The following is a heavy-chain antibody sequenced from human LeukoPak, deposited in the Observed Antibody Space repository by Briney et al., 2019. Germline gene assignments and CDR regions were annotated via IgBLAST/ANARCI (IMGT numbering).Heavy chain of an antibody. Sequence: PSETLSLTCTVSGGSISSYYWSWIRQPPGKRLEWIRYIYYSGSTNYNPSLKSRVTISVDTSKNQFSLKLTSVTAADTAVYYCASGSAVAAAGAYWGQGTLVTVSS. CDR2: IYYSGST. CDR1: GGSISSYY. J-gene: IGHJ4*02. D-gene: IGHD6-13*01. V-gene: IGHV4-59*01. CDR3: ASGSAVAAAGAY.